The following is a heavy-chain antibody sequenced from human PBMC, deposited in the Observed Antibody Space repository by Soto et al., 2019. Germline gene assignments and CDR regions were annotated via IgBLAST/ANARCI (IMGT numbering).Heavy chain of an antibody. Sequence: QVQLQQWGAGLLKPSETLSLTCAVYGGSFSGYYWSWIRQPPGKGLEWIGEINHSGSTNYNPSLKSRVTISVDTSKNQFSLKLSSVTAADTAVYYCARDGITGMGVDYWCQGTLVTVSS. CDR3: ARDGITGMGVDY. J-gene: IGHJ4*02. CDR2: INHSGST. V-gene: IGHV4-34*01. CDR1: GGSFSGYY. D-gene: IGHD1-20*01.